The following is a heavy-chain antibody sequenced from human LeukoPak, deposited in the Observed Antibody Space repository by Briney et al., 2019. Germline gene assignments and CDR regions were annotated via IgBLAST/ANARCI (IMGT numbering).Heavy chain of an antibody. Sequence: GGSLRLSCAASGFTVSSNYMSWVRQAPGKGLEWVSVIYSGGSTYYADSVKGRSTISRDNSKNTLYLQMNSLRAEDTAVYYCARDAGALDAFDVWGQGTMVTVSS. V-gene: IGHV3-66*01. D-gene: IGHD4-17*01. CDR2: IYSGGST. J-gene: IGHJ3*01. CDR1: GFTVSSNY. CDR3: ARDAGALDAFDV.